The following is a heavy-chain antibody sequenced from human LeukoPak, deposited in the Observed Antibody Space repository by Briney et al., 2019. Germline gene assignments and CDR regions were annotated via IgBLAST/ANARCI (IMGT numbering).Heavy chain of an antibody. CDR2: IYYSGST. CDR3: ARVAGGSGWYVVADYYYYGMDV. D-gene: IGHD6-19*01. Sequence: SETLSLPCTVSGGSVSSGSYYWSWIRQPPGKGLEWIGYIYYSGSTNYNPSLKSRVTISVDTSKNQFSLKLSSVTAADTAVYYCARVAGGSGWYVVADYYYYGMDVWGQGTTVTVSS. J-gene: IGHJ6*02. CDR1: GGSVSSGSYY. V-gene: IGHV4-61*01.